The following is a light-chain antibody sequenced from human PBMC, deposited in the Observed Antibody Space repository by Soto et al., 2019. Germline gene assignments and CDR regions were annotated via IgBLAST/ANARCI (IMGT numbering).Light chain of an antibody. CDR1: QSVSSY. CDR2: DAS. J-gene: IGKJ1*01. CDR3: QQRSNWPPT. Sequence: EIVLTQSPATLSLSPGERATLSCRASQSVSSYLAWYQQKPGQAPRLLIYDASNRATGIPARFSGSGSGTDFPLTISSLEPEDFAVYYSQQRSNWPPTFGQGTTLEIK. V-gene: IGKV3-11*01.